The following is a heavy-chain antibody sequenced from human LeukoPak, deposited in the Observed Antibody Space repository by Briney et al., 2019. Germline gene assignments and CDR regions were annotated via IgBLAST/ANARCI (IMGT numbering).Heavy chain of an antibody. CDR1: GGTFSSDA. CDR2: IIPILGIS. Sequence: SVKVSCKASGGTFSSDAISWVRQAPGQGLEWMGRIIPILGISNYAQNFQGRVTITADKSTSTAYVELNSLRSEDTAMYYCARGPYNGIYHFAYWGQETPATASP. CDR3: ARGPYNGIYHFAY. D-gene: IGHD1-26*01. J-gene: IGHJ4*02. V-gene: IGHV1-69*04.